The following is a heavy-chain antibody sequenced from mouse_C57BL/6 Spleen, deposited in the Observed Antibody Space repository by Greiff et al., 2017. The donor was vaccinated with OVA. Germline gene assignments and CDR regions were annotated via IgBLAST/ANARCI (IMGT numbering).Heavy chain of an antibody. V-gene: IGHV1-15*01. CDR2: IDPETGGT. J-gene: IGHJ2*01. Sequence: VQLVESGAELVRPGASVTLSCKASGYTFTDYEMHWVKQTPVHGLEWIGAIDPETGGTAYNQKFKGKAILTADKSSSTAYMELRSLTSEDSAVYYCSYYYCTYWGQGTTLTVSS. D-gene: IGHD1-1*01. CDR3: SYYYCTY. CDR1: GYTFTDYE.